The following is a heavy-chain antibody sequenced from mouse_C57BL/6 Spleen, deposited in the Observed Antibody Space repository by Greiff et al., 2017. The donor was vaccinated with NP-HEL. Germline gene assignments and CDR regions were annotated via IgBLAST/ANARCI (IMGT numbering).Heavy chain of an antibody. D-gene: IGHD1-1*01. Sequence: QVQLQQPGAELVKPGASVKLSCKASGYTFTSYCMHWVKQRPGQGLEWIGMIHPNSGSTNYNEKFQSKATLTADKSSSTAYMQLSSLTSEDSAVYYCARAIYYYGSSYGNYAMDYWGQGTSVTVSS. J-gene: IGHJ4*01. CDR2: IHPNSGST. V-gene: IGHV1-64*01. CDR1: GYTFTSYC. CDR3: ARAIYYYGSSYGNYAMDY.